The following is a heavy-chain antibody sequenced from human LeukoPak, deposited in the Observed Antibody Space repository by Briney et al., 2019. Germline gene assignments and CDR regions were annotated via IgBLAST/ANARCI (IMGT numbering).Heavy chain of an antibody. J-gene: IGHJ4*02. CDR3: ARVHTAMAIAPFDY. D-gene: IGHD5-18*01. CDR1: GYTFTSYG. CDR2: ISAYNGNT. Sequence: ASVKVSCKASGYTFTSYGISWVRQAPGQGLEWMGWISAYNGNTNYAQKLQGRVTMTTDPSTSTAYMELRSLRSDDTAVYSCARVHTAMAIAPFDYWGQGTLVTASS. V-gene: IGHV1-18*01.